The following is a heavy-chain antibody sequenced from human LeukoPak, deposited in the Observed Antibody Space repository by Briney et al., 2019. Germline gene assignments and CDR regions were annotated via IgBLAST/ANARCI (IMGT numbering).Heavy chain of an antibody. D-gene: IGHD2-21*02. V-gene: IGHV3-53*01. Sequence: PGGSLRLSCAASGFTVSTNYMSWVRQAPGMGLEWVSVIYSGGTTYYADSVKGRFTISRDDSENTLFLQMNSLRAEDTAVYYCARGGHRTAPSDCWGQGTLVTVSS. CDR2: IYSGGTT. J-gene: IGHJ4*02. CDR3: ARGGHRTAPSDC. CDR1: GFTVSTNY.